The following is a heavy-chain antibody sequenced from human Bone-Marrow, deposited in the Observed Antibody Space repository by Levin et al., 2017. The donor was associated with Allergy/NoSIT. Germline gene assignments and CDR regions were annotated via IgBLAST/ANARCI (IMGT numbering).Heavy chain of an antibody. CDR2: INPNNGAT. CDR3: ARRASTTGYYYIEFGS. CDR1: GYTFTHYY. V-gene: IGHV1-2*02. D-gene: IGHD3-22*01. J-gene: IGHJ4*02. Sequence: ASVKVSCKASGYTFTHYYIHWVRQAPVQGLEWMGWINPNNGATHYAQKFQGRVTITRDTSISTAYMDLSRLRSDDTAIYYCARRASTTGYYYIEFGSWGQGTLVTVSS.